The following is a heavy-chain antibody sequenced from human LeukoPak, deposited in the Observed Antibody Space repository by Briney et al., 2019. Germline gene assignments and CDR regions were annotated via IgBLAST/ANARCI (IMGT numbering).Heavy chain of an antibody. CDR1: GGSISNYY. Sequence: SETLSLTCTVSGGSISNYYWAWIRQAPGKGLEWIGYIYYAGSTNYNPSLKSRVTMSVDMSRNQFSLRMTSVTAADTAVYYCAREAQDFRTGNHPPGHYDYMDVWGKGTAVTVSS. CDR3: AREAQDFRTGNHPPGHYDYMDV. V-gene: IGHV4-59*01. CDR2: IYYAGST. J-gene: IGHJ6*03. D-gene: IGHD1-14*01.